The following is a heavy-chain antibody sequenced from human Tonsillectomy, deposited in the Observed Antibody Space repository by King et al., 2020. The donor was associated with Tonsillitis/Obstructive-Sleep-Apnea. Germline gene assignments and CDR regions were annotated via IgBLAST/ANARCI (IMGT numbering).Heavy chain of an antibody. D-gene: IGHD3-22*01. CDR1: GFTFSNAW. CDR2: IKSKTDGGTT. V-gene: IGHV3-15*01. Sequence: QLVQSGGGLVKPGGSLRLSCAASGFTFSNAWMSWVRQAPGKGLEWVGRIKSKTDGGTTDYAAPVKGRFTISRDNSKNTLYLQMNSLKTDDPAVYYFTTSSGGYYPYYYYSYMDVWGKGTTVTVSS. CDR3: TTSSGGYYPYYYYSYMDV. J-gene: IGHJ6*03.